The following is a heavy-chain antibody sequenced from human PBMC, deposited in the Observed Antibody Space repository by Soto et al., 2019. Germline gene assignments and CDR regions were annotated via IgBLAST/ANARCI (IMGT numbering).Heavy chain of an antibody. Sequence: QVQLQESGPGLVKPSGTLSLTCAVSGASISSTCWWTWVRQPPGKGLEWIGEIYYSGSTNYNPSLTMVATIAVDKSPKRFCLKVSAVTAADTALYYCARVGTSPVRYGMDVWGQGTTVTVSS. J-gene: IGHJ6*02. CDR3: ARVGTSPVRYGMDV. CDR1: GASISSTCW. D-gene: IGHD3-10*01. CDR2: IYYSGST. V-gene: IGHV4-4*02.